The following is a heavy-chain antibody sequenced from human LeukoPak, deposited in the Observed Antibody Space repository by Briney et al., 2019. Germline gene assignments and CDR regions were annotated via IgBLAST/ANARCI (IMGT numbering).Heavy chain of an antibody. V-gene: IGHV1-18*01. J-gene: IGHJ4*02. CDR2: ISAYNGNT. D-gene: IGHD2-15*01. Sequence: ASVKVSCKASGYTFTSYGISWVRQAPGQGLEWMGWISAYNGNTNYAQKLQGRVTMTTDTSTSTAYMELRSLRSDDTAVYYCARPRPYCSGGSCPDYWGQGTLVTVSS. CDR3: ARPRPYCSGGSCPDY. CDR1: GYTFTSYG.